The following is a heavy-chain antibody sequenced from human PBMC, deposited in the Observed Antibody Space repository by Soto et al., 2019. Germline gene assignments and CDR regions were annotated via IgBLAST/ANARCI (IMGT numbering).Heavy chain of an antibody. D-gene: IGHD6-6*01. V-gene: IGHV4-61*01. J-gene: IGHJ6*02. Sequence: QVQLQESGPGLVKPSETLSLTCTVSGGSVSSGSYYWSWIRQPPGKGLEWIGYIYYSGSTNYNPSLKSRVTISVDTSKNQFSLKLSSVTAADTAVYYCAGYTSIAARRAGYYYYYGMDVWGQGTTVTVSS. CDR2: IYYSGST. CDR3: AGYTSIAARRAGYYYYYGMDV. CDR1: GGSVSSGSYY.